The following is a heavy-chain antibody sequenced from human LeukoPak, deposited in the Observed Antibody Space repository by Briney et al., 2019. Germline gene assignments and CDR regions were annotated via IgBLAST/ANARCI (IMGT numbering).Heavy chain of an antibody. V-gene: IGHV3-23*01. D-gene: IGHD2-15*01. J-gene: IGHJ6*03. CDR2: ISSTGGTT. Sequence: PGGSLRLSCAASGFTCTSYEMKCVRQAPGKVREWVSAISSTGGTTYYADSVKGPFTLSRHNSKNTLYLQMNRMRIEDKDIYSCEKNGDRGEYCSGGNCYPSYYYNMDVWGKGTTVTISS. CDR3: EKNGDRGEYCSGGNCYPSYYYNMDV. CDR1: GFTCTSYE.